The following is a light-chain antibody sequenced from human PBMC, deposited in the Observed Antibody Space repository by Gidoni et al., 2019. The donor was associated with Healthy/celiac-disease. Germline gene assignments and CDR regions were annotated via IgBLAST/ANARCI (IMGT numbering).Light chain of an antibody. Sequence: QSALTQPRSLSGSPGQSVTISCTGTSSDVGGYNYVSWYQQHPGKAPKLMIYDVSKRPSGVPDRFSGSKSGNTASLTISGLQAEDEADYYCCSYAGSYHVVFGGGTKLTVL. CDR2: DVS. CDR3: CSYAGSYHVV. J-gene: IGLJ2*01. V-gene: IGLV2-11*01. CDR1: SSDVGGYNY.